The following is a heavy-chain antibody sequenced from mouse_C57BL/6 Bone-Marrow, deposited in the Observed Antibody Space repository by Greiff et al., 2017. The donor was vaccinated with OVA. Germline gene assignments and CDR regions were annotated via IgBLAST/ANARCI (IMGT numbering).Heavy chain of an antibody. CDR3: AREGAYYFDD. CDR2: ISDGGSYT. J-gene: IGHJ2*01. Sequence: EVMLVESGGGLVKPGGSLKLSCAASGFTFSSYAMSWVRQTPEKRLEWVATISDGGSYTYYPDNVKGRFTISRDNAKNNLYLQMSHLKSEDTAMYYCAREGAYYFDDWGQGTTLTVSS. CDR1: GFTFSSYA. V-gene: IGHV5-4*01.